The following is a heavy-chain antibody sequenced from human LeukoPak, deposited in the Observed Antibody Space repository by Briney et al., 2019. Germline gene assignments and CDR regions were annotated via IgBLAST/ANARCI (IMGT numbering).Heavy chain of an antibody. Sequence: RSGGSLRLSCAASGFTFSSYSMNWVRQAPGKGLEWVSSISSSSSYIYYADSVKGRFTISRDNAKNSLYLQMNSLRAEDTAVYYCARGRPLGSEFDYWGQGTLVTVSS. J-gene: IGHJ4*02. CDR3: ARGRPLGSEFDY. D-gene: IGHD6-25*01. V-gene: IGHV3-21*01. CDR1: GFTFSSYS. CDR2: ISSSSSYI.